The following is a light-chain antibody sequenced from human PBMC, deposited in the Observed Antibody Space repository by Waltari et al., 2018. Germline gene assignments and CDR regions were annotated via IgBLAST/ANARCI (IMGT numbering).Light chain of an antibody. V-gene: IGKV3-11*01. CDR2: NAL. CDR3: LQRSNWPPT. CDR1: QRVSNS. J-gene: IGKJ4*01. Sequence: EIILTQSPATLSLSPGDIATLSCRASQRVSNSLSWYQQKPGQAPRLLICNALTRDTGSPARLSGSGSGTDFTRTIGSLEPEDFAVDGCLQRSNWPPTFGGGTTVEI.